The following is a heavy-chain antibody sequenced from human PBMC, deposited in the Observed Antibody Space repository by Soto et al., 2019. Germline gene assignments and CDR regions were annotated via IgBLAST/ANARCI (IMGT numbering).Heavy chain of an antibody. J-gene: IGHJ6*02. V-gene: IGHV4-30-4*01. CDR3: ARVECSGGSCYSEYYYYGMDV. CDR1: GGSISSGDYY. D-gene: IGHD2-15*01. CDR2: IYYSGST. Sequence: PSETLSLTCTVSGGSISSGDYYWSWIRQPPGKGLEWIGYIYYSGSTYYNPSLKSRVTISVDTSKNQFSLKLSSVTAADAAVYYCARVECSGGSCYSEYYYYGMDVWGQGTTVTVSS.